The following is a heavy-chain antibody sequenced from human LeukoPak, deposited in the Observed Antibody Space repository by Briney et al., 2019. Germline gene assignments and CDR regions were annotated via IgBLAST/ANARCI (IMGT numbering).Heavy chain of an antibody. J-gene: IGHJ6*02. Sequence: GGSLRLSCAASGFTFSNYWMTWVRQAPGKGLEWVANINRDGSERYYVDSVKGRFTISRDDAKSSLYLQMNSPRAEDTAVYYCARRNAMDVWGQGTTVIVFS. CDR1: GFTFSNYW. CDR3: ARRNAMDV. V-gene: IGHV3-7*03. CDR2: INRDGSER.